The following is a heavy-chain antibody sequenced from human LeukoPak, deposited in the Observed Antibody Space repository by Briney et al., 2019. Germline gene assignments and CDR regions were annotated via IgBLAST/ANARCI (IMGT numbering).Heavy chain of an antibody. V-gene: IGHV3-30*02. J-gene: IGHJ6*03. CDR3: AREGSRRLYMDV. D-gene: IGHD2-15*01. Sequence: GGSLRLSCAASGFTFSSYGMHWVRLAPGKGLEWVAFIRYDGSNKYYADSVKGRFTISRDNSKNTLYLQMNSLRAEDTAVYYCAREGSRRLYMDVWGRGTTITVSS. CDR1: GFTFSSYG. CDR2: IRYDGSNK.